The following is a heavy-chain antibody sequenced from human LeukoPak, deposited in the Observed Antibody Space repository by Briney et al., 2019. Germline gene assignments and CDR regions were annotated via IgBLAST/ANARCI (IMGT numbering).Heavy chain of an antibody. D-gene: IGHD6-19*01. CDR2: FDPEDGET. J-gene: IGHJ4*02. V-gene: IGHV1-24*01. CDR3: CIFYSSGWYGPFDY. Sequence: GASVKVSCKVSGYTLTELSMHWVRQAPGKGLEWMGGFDPEDGETSYAQKFQGRVTMTEDTSTDTAYMELSSLRSEDTAVYYCCIFYSSGWYGPFDYWGQGTLVTVSS. CDR1: GYTLTELS.